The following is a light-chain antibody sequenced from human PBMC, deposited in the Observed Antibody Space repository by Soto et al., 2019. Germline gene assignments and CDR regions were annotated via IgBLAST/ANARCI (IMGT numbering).Light chain of an antibody. CDR3: SAYTVSRTYV. V-gene: IGLV2-14*03. CDR1: SSDVGAYNF. Sequence: QSALTQPASVSGSPGQSITISCTGTSSDVGAYNFVSSHQQHPGKAPKLMIYNVYDRPSGISYRFSGSKSGNTASLTISGLQGEDEADYYCSAYTVSRTYVFGTGTKLTVL. J-gene: IGLJ1*01. CDR2: NVY.